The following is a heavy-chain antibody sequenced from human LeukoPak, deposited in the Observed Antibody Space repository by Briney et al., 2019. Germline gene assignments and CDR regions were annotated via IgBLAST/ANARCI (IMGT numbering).Heavy chain of an antibody. J-gene: IGHJ3*02. CDR1: GGSISSYY. CDR3: ARAGYYYDSSGTHDAFDI. CDR2: TYTSGST. V-gene: IGHV4-4*07. Sequence: SETLSLTCTVSGGSISSYYWSWIRQPAGKGLEWIGRTYTSGSTNYIPSLKSRVTMSVDTSKNQFSLKLSSVTAADTAVYYCARAGYYYDSSGTHDAFDIWGQGTLVTVSS. D-gene: IGHD3-22*01.